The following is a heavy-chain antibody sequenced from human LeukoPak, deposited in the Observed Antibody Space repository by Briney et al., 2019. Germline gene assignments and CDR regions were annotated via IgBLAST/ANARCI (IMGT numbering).Heavy chain of an antibody. CDR2: IIPILGIA. D-gene: IGHD3-9*01. V-gene: IGHV1-69*04. J-gene: IGHJ4*02. CDR3: ARTTIIRYFDWLPFDY. CDR1: GGTFSSYA. Sequence: GASVKVSCKASGGTFSSYAISWVRQAPGQGLEWMGRIIPILGIANYAQKFQGRVTITADKSTSTAYMELSSLRSEDTAVYYCARTTIIRYFDWLPFDYWGQGTLVTVSS.